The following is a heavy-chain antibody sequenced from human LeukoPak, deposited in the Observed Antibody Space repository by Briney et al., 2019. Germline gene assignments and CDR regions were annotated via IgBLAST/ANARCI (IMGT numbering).Heavy chain of an antibody. Sequence: PGGSLRLSCAASGFTFDDYGMSWVRQAPGKGLEWVSGINWNGGSTGYADSVKGRFTISRDNAKNSLYLQMNSLRAEDTALYYCAKDKGDGYNLRGLDYWGQGTLVTVSS. J-gene: IGHJ4*02. CDR1: GFTFDDYG. V-gene: IGHV3-20*04. CDR3: AKDKGDGYNLRGLDY. CDR2: INWNGGST. D-gene: IGHD5-24*01.